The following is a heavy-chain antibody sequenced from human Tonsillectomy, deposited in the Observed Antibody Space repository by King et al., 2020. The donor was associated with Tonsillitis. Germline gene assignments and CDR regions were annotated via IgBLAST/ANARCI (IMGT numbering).Heavy chain of an antibody. CDR3: ARGGIAVAVPFDY. J-gene: IGHJ4*02. D-gene: IGHD6-19*01. V-gene: IGHV3-64*01. Sequence: VQLVESGGGLVHPGGSLRLSCAASGFTFSTYAMHWVRQAPGKGLEYVSAISSNGGSTYYANSVKGRFTISRDNSKNTLYLQMGSLRAEEMAVYYCARGGIAVAVPFDYWGQGTLVTVSS. CDR2: ISSNGGST. CDR1: GFTFSTYA.